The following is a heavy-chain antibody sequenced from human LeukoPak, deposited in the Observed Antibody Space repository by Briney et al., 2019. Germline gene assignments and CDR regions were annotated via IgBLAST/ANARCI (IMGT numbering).Heavy chain of an antibody. CDR2: IYYSGST. CDR1: GGSISSSSYY. J-gene: IGHJ4*02. Sequence: SETLSLTCTVSGGSISSSSYYWGWIRQPPGKGLEWIGSIYYSGSTYYNPSLKSRVTISVDTSKNQFSLKLSSVTAADTAVYYCARGRAYYYGSGSSFDYWGQGTLVTVSS. V-gene: IGHV4-39*07. D-gene: IGHD3-10*01. CDR3: ARGRAYYYGSGSSFDY.